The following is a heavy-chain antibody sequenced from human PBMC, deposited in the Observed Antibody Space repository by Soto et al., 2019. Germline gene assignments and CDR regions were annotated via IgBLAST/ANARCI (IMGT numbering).Heavy chain of an antibody. CDR2: ISYDGSNK. CDR3: AVAYGYSSSWYSGYFDY. Sequence: VQLVESGGGVVQPGRSLRLSCAASGFTFSSYAMHWVRQAPGKGLEWVAVISYDGSNKYYADSVKGRFTISRDNSKNTLYLQMNSLRAEDTAVYYCAVAYGYSSSWYSGYFDYWGQGTLVTVSS. CDR1: GFTFSSYA. V-gene: IGHV3-30-3*01. J-gene: IGHJ4*02. D-gene: IGHD6-13*01.